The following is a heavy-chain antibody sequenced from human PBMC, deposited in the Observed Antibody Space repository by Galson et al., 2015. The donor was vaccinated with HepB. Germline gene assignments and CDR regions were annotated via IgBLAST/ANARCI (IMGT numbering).Heavy chain of an antibody. D-gene: IGHD6-6*01. J-gene: IGHJ4*02. CDR2: IYPGDSDT. CDR1: GYSFTSYW. CDR3: ARHRFEEYSSSPFDY. Sequence: QSGAEVKKPGESLKISCKGSGYSFTSYWIGWVRQMPGKGLEWMGIIYPGDSDTRYSPSFQGQVTISADKSISTAYLQWSSLKASDTAMYYCARHRFEEYSSSPFDYWGQGTLVTVSS. V-gene: IGHV5-51*01.